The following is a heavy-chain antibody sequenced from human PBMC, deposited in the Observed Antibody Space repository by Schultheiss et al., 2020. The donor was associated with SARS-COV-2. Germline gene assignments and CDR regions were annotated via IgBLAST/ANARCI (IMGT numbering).Heavy chain of an antibody. J-gene: IGHJ5*02. D-gene: IGHD2-15*01. Sequence: SGPTLVKPTQTLTLTCTFSGFSLSTSGVSVGWIRQHPGKGLEWIGYIYYSGSTYYNPSLKSRVTMSVDTSRNQSSLRLTSVTAADTAVYYCARDVSECRGSTCYGRGFDPWGQGTLVTVSS. V-gene: IGHV4-31*03. CDR3: ARDVSECRGSTCYGRGFDP. CDR1: GFSLSTSGVS. CDR2: IYYSGST.